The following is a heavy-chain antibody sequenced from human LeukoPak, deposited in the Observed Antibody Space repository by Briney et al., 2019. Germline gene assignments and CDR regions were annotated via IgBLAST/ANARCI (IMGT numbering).Heavy chain of an antibody. CDR3: ARESGKIVGATSFKNAFDI. CDR1: GYTFTSYY. Sequence: ASVKVSCKASGYTFTSYYMHWVRQAPGQGLEWMGIINPSGGSTSYAQKFQGRVTMTRDTSTSTVYMELSSLRSEDTAVYYCARESGKIVGATSFKNAFDIWGQGTMVTVSS. D-gene: IGHD1-26*01. J-gene: IGHJ3*02. V-gene: IGHV1-46*01. CDR2: INPSGGST.